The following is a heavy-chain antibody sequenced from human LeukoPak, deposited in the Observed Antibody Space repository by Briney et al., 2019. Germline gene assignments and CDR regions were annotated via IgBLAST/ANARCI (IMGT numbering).Heavy chain of an antibody. D-gene: IGHD4-11*01. V-gene: IGHV4-59*01. CDR1: GGSISSNY. J-gene: IGHJ4*02. CDR2: IYYSGRT. Sequence: SETLSLTCTVSGGSISSNYWSWIRQPPGKGLEWIGYIYYSGRTYYNPSLKSRITISVDTSKNQFSLKLSSVTAADTAVYYCARGFYSPHYWGQGTLVSVSS. CDR3: ARGFYSPHY.